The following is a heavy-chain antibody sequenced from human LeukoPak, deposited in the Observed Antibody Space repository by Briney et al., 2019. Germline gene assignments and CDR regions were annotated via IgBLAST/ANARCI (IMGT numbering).Heavy chain of an antibody. J-gene: IGHJ3*02. D-gene: IGHD3-3*01. CDR1: GGSITSHS. CDR2: IFYSGHT. Sequence: SETLSLTCTVSGGSITSHSWSWIRQPPGKGPEWIGYIFYSGHTNYNPSLKSRVTMSVDTSKNQFSLKLSFVTAADTAVYYCARDMNGDFWTSDAFDIWGQGTMVTVSS. CDR3: ARDMNGDFWTSDAFDI. V-gene: IGHV4-59*11.